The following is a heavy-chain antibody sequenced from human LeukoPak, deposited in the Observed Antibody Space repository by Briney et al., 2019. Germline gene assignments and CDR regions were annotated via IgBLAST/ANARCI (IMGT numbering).Heavy chain of an antibody. Sequence: GGSLRLSCAASGFTFSSYAMSWVRQAPGKGLEWVSTISGSGGNTYYADSVKGRFTISRDNSKNTLYLQMNSLRAEDTALYYCARQPSIAAAGTKWGQGTLVTVSS. CDR1: GFTFSSYA. CDR3: ARQPSIAAAGTK. CDR2: ISGSGGNT. J-gene: IGHJ4*02. D-gene: IGHD6-13*01. V-gene: IGHV3-23*01.